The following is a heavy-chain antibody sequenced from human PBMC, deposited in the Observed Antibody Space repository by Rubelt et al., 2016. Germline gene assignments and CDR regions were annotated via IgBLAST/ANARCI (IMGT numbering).Heavy chain of an antibody. D-gene: IGHD2-2*02. Sequence: PGASVKVSCKASGYTFTSYSVTWVRQAPGQGLEWMGWINTYNGDADYAQKFQGRVTMTIDTSTSTAYMELRSLRSDDTAVYYCARHAGYCSSTSCYTGWFDPWGQGTLVTVSS. CDR1: GYTFTSYS. J-gene: IGHJ5*02. CDR2: INTYNGDA. V-gene: IGHV1-18*01. CDR3: ARHAGYCSSTSCYTGWFDP.